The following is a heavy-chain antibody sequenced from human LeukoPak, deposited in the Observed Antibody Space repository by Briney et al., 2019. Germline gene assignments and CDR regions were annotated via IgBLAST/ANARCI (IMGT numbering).Heavy chain of an antibody. D-gene: IGHD6-19*01. J-gene: IGHJ5*01. Sequence: GGSLRLSCAASGFAFSFYAMSWLRQPPGKGLEWVSTINANSGTTSYAASVRGRFTISRDNSKNTLYLQVNTLRADDAATYYCAKPVSGGLAVTADWFHPWGQGTLVVVSS. CDR1: GFAFSFYA. CDR2: INANSGTT. V-gene: IGHV3-23*01. CDR3: AKPVSGGLAVTADWFHP.